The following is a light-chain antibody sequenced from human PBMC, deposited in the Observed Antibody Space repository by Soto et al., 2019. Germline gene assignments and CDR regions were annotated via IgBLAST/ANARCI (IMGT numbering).Light chain of an antibody. CDR3: QNYRFAPFT. V-gene: IGKV1-27*01. J-gene: IGKJ3*01. CDR2: TAS. CDR1: QGIGNY. Sequence: DIQMTQSPSSLSASVGDRVTISCRASQGIGNYLAWYQQRPGKVPKLLIYTASTLQSGVPSRFSGSGSGTDFTLTINSLQPEDVATYYCQNYRFAPFTFGPGTKVDIK.